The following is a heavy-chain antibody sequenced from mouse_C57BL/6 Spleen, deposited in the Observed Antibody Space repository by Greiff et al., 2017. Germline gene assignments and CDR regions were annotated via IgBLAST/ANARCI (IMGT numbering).Heavy chain of an antibody. CDR3: ARGEGGAYDVGG. D-gene: IGHD2-10*01. CDR1: GFTFTDYY. Sequence: EVQLQQSGPVLVKPGPSVKISCKASGFTFTDYYMHWVKQRPGQGLEWIGVVYPCNGGTSYNEKFKGKATLTVDKSSSTAYMELNSLTSEDSAVYYCARGEGGAYDVGGWGKGATVTV. V-gene: IGHV1-36*01. J-gene: IGHJ1*03. CDR2: VYPCNGGT.